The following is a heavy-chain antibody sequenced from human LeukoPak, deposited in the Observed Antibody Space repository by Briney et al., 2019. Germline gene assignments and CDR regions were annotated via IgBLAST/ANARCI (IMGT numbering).Heavy chain of an antibody. CDR1: GYTFIHYF. D-gene: IGHD3-22*01. CDR3: ARILMGNYFDSSGYYHI. CDR2: INPNSGGT. V-gene: IGHV1-2*02. Sequence: GASVKVSCKASGYTFIHYFVHWVRQAPGQGLEWMGWINPNSGGTEYAQKFQGRVTMTSDTSISTAYMELSRLRPNDTAVYYCARILMGNYFDSSGYYHIWGQGIMVIVSS. J-gene: IGHJ3*02.